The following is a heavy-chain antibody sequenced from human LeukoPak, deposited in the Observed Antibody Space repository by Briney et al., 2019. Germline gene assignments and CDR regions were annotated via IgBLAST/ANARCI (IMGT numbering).Heavy chain of an antibody. D-gene: IGHD6-19*01. CDR1: GGSISSGSYY. CDR2: IYTSGST. CDR3: AREAVVFTAFYYYYYMDV. J-gene: IGHJ6*03. V-gene: IGHV4-61*02. Sequence: SQTLSLTCTVSGGSISSGSYYWSWIRQPAGKGLEWIGRIYTSGSTNYNPSLKSRVTISVDTSKNQFSLKRSSVTAADTAVYYCAREAVVFTAFYYYYYMDVWGKGTTVTVSS.